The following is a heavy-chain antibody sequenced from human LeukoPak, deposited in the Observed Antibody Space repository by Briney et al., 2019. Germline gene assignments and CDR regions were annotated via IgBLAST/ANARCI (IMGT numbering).Heavy chain of an antibody. CDR3: ARVMHSSGWYDLLGYHYYYYYMDV. Sequence: SETLSLTCTVSGGSISSHYWSWIRQPPGKGLEWIGYIYYSGSTNYNPSLKSRVTISVDTSKNQFSLKLSSVTAADTAVYYCARVMHSSGWYDLLGYHYYYYYMDVWGKGTTVTVSS. D-gene: IGHD6-19*01. CDR2: IYYSGST. J-gene: IGHJ6*03. V-gene: IGHV4-59*11. CDR1: GGSISSHY.